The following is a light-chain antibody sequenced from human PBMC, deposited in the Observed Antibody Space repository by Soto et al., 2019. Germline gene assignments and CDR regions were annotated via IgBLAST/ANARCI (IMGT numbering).Light chain of an antibody. Sequence: EVELTQSPGNLSLSPGERATLSCRASQSVSNNYLAWYQQNADQAPRLVIYGASNRATGIPDRFSASGSGADFTLTISRLEPEDSAVYYCQQYISSPLTFGQGTKVDIK. CDR2: GAS. J-gene: IGKJ1*01. V-gene: IGKV3-20*01. CDR1: QSVSNNY. CDR3: QQYISSPLT.